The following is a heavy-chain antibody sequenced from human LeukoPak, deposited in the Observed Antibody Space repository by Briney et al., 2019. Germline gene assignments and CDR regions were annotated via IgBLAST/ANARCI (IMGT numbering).Heavy chain of an antibody. Sequence: SVNFSCTASGGTFSNYAISWVRQAPGQGLEWMGRIISIFGFVNYAQRFQGRVTITADKSTSTAYMELSRLRSEDTAFYYCARQDTAMTYYFDYWGQGTLVTVSS. CDR2: IISIFGFV. CDR3: ARQDTAMTYYFDY. CDR1: GGTFSNYA. D-gene: IGHD5-18*01. J-gene: IGHJ4*02. V-gene: IGHV1-69*04.